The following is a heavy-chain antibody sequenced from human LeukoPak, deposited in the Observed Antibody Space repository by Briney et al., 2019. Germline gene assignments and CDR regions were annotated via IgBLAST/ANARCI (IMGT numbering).Heavy chain of an antibody. D-gene: IGHD3-3*01. Sequence: GASVNVSCKASGYTFTSYGISWVRQAPGQGLEWMGWISAYNGNTNYAQKLQGRVTMTTDTSTSTAYMELRSLRSDDTAVYYCARDYPLYDFWSGYYYYGMDVWGQGTTVTVSS. J-gene: IGHJ6*02. V-gene: IGHV1-18*01. CDR2: ISAYNGNT. CDR3: ARDYPLYDFWSGYYYYGMDV. CDR1: GYTFTSYG.